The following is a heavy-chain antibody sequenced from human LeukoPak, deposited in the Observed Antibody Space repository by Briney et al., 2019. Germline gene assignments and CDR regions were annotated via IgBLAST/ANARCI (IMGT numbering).Heavy chain of an antibody. Sequence: GGSLRVSCAASGFIFSNYGMHWVRRAPGKGLEWVAVIWYDGSNKYYADSVKGRFTISRDNSKNTVYLQMNSLRAEDTAVYYCARGLRNTDTFDIWGQGTMVTVSS. CDR3: ARGLRNTDTFDI. CDR1: GFIFSNYG. V-gene: IGHV3-33*01. J-gene: IGHJ3*02. CDR2: IWYDGSNK.